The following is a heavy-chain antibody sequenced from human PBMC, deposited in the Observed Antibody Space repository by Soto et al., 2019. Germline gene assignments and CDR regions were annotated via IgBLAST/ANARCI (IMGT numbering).Heavy chain of an antibody. V-gene: IGHV3-30*18. CDR1: GFTFSSYG. CDR3: AKYRRVCGGFDP. J-gene: IGHJ5*02. D-gene: IGHD3-16*02. CDR2: ISYDGSNK. Sequence: VQLVESGGGVVQPGRSLRLSCAASGFTFSSYGMHWVRQAPGKGLEWVAVISYDGSNKYYADSVKGRFTISRDNSVSTLYLQMNSQRADDTAVYYCAKYRRVCGGFDPWGQGTLVTVSS.